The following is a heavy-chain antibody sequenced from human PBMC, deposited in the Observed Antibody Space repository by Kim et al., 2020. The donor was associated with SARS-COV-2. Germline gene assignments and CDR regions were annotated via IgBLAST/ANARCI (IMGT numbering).Heavy chain of an antibody. CDR2: IYWDDDK. J-gene: IGHJ5*02. Sequence: SGPTLVNPTQTLTLTCTFSGFSLSTNGVGVAWIRQPPGKALEWLTLIYWDDDKRYSPSLKSRLAITKDTSNNQVVLTMTNMDPVDTATYYCALSINYYGSPREGWFDPWGQGTLVTVSS. CDR3: ALSINYYGSPREGWFDP. CDR1: GFSLSTNGVG. V-gene: IGHV2-5*02. D-gene: IGHD3-10*01.